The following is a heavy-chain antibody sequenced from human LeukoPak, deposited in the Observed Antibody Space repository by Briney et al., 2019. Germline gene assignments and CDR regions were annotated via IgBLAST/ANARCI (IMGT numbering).Heavy chain of an antibody. V-gene: IGHV1-69*13. CDR1: GGTFSSYA. CDR2: IIPIFGTA. CDR3: ARGTTGTTPVRYYYYGMDV. D-gene: IGHD1-1*01. J-gene: IGHJ6*04. Sequence: ASVKVSCKASGGTFSSYAISWVRQAPGQGLEWMGGIIPIFGTANYAQKFQGRVTITADESMSTAYMELSSLRSEDTAVYYCARGTTGTTPVRYYYYGMDVWGKGTTVTVSS.